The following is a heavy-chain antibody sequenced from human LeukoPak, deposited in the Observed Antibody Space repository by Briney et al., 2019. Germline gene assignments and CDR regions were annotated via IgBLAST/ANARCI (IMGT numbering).Heavy chain of an antibody. CDR1: GFTFSTYA. V-gene: IGHV3-23*01. J-gene: IGHJ3*02. CDR2: ICGSDGST. Sequence: PGGSLRLSCAASGFTFSTYAMSWVRQAPGKGLEWVSVICGSDGSTHYADSVKGRFTISRHNSKNTLYLQMNSLRAEDTAVYYCARVGYYDSSGYASLDAFDIWGQGTMVTVSS. D-gene: IGHD3-22*01. CDR3: ARVGYYDSSGYASLDAFDI.